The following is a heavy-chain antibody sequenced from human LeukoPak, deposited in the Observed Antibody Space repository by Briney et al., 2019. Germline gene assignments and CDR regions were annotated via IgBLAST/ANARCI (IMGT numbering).Heavy chain of an antibody. CDR2: IYHSGST. Sequence: PSETLSLTCTVSGYSISSGYYWGWIRQPPGKGLEWIGSIYHSGSTYYNPSLKSRVTISVDTSKNQFSLKLSSVTAADTAVYYCARGGYSYASYYYYYYMDVWGKGTTVTVSS. V-gene: IGHV4-38-2*02. CDR1: GYSISSGYY. CDR3: ARGGYSYASYYYYYYMDV. D-gene: IGHD5-18*01. J-gene: IGHJ6*03.